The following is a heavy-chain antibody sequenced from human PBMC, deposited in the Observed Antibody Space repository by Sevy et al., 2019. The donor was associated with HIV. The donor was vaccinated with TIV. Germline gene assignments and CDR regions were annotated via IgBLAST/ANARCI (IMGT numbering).Heavy chain of an antibody. D-gene: IGHD6-19*01. CDR2: ISHSGGT. CDR3: ARLRIVVAGTGYFDL. J-gene: IGHJ2*01. CDR1: GGSFSGYY. V-gene: IGHV4-34*01. Sequence: SETLSLSCAVYGGSFSGYYWSWIRQPPGKGLEWIGEISHSGGTNYNPSLKSRVTISADTSKNQFSLHLSSVTAADTAVYYCARLRIVVAGTGYFDLWGRGTPVTVSS.